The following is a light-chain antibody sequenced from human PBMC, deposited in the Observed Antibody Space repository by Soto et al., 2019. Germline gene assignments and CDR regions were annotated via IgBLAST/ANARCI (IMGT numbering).Light chain of an antibody. Sequence: QSALTQPASVSGSPGQSITMSCTGSSSDIGTYNFVSWYQQHADKAPRLILYEVSNRPSGVSSRFSGSKSGNSASLTISGLQPEDDAHYFCSSYAATSSLVFGGGTKLTVL. CDR1: SSDIGTYNF. CDR3: SSYAATSSLV. CDR2: EVS. J-gene: IGLJ3*02. V-gene: IGLV2-14*01.